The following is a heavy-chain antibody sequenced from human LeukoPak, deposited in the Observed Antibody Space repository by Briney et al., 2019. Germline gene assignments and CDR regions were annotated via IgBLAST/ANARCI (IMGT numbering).Heavy chain of an antibody. Sequence: GGSLRLSCAASGFTFSNYIVNWVRQAPGKGLEWVSYISSSGSTIYYADSVKGRFTISRDNAKNSLYLQMNSLRAEDTAVYFCARGTTGGYSPSHWGQGTLVTVSS. CDR3: ARGTTGGYSPSH. J-gene: IGHJ4*02. D-gene: IGHD5-12*01. CDR1: GFTFSNYI. V-gene: IGHV3-48*04. CDR2: ISSSGSTI.